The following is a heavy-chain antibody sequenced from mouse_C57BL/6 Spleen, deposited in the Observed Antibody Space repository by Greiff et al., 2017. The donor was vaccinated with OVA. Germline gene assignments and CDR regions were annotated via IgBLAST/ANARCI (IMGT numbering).Heavy chain of an antibody. D-gene: IGHD2-3*01. CDR1: GCTFTSYW. CDR3: ARRGGYSYYFDY. J-gene: IGHJ2*01. Sequence: QVQLQQSGAELVRPGSSVKLSCKASGCTFTSYWMHWVKQRPIQGLEWIGNIDSSDSETHYNQKFKDKATLTVDKSSSTAYMQLSSLTSEDSAVYYCARRGGYSYYFDYWGQGTTLTVSS. CDR2: IDSSDSET. V-gene: IGHV1-52*01.